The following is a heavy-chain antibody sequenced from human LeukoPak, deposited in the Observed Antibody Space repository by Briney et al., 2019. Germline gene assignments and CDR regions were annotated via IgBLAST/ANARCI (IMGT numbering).Heavy chain of an antibody. CDR3: ATLPIAVAGSFDY. D-gene: IGHD6-19*01. Sequence: PSETLSLTCTVSGGSISGYYWSWIRQPPGKGLEWIGEINHSGSTNYNPSLKSRVTISVDTSKNQFSLKLSSVTAADTAVYYCATLPIAVAGSFDYWGQGTLVTVSS. J-gene: IGHJ4*02. V-gene: IGHV4-34*01. CDR1: GGSISGYY. CDR2: INHSGST.